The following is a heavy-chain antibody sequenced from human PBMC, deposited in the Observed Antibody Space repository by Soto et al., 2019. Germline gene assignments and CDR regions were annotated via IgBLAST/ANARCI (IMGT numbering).Heavy chain of an antibody. CDR3: AGDPDSHYNDSHASSYP. D-gene: IGHD4-4*01. V-gene: IGHV1-69*08. CDR2: IIPIIGII. J-gene: IGHJ5*02. CDR1: GGTFSTYT. Sequence: QVQLVQSGAEVKKPGSSVKVSCKASGGTFSTYTITWVRQAPGQGLEWMGRIIPIIGIINYAQKFQGRGTISADKFTGTGYMELTGLRSDDTAVYYCAGDPDSHYNDSHASSYPWGQGTLVTVSS.